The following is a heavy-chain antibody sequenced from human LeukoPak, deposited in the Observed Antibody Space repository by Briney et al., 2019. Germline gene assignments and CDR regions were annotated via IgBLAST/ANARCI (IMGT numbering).Heavy chain of an antibody. D-gene: IGHD6-6*01. J-gene: IGHJ6*02. CDR1: GXTFSSYG. CDR3: AKNLIAARRPYYYYGMDV. CDR2: ISYDGSNK. V-gene: IGHV3-30*18. Sequence: PGGSLRLSCAASGXTFSSYGMRWVRQAPGKGREWVAVISYDGSNKYYADSVKGRFTISRDNSKNTLYLQMNSLRAEDTAVYYCAKNLIAARRPYYYYGMDVWGQGTTVTVSS.